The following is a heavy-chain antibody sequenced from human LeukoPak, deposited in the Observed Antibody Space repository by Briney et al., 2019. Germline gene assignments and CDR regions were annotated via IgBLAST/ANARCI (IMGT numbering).Heavy chain of an antibody. CDR1: GFPFSIHG. V-gene: IGHV3-23*01. Sequence: GGSLRLSCAGSGFPFSIHGMSWVRQAPGKGLEWVSGISPGGGPTYYADSVKGRFTISRDDSKNTLYLQMNNLRAEDTAVYYCAKDGAWLRFDDWGQGILVTVSS. J-gene: IGHJ4*02. CDR2: ISPGGGPT. CDR3: AKDGAWLRFDD. D-gene: IGHD5-12*01.